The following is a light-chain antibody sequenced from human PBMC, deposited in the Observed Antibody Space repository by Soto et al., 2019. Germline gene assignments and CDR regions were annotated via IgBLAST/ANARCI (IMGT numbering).Light chain of an antibody. CDR2: DVS. Sequence: QSALTQPRSVSGSPGQSVTISCTGTISDVGGYNYVSCYQQHPGKAPKLMIYDVSKRPSGVPDRFSGSKSGNTASLTISGLQAEDEADYYCCSYAGSYTLYVFGTGTKVTVL. V-gene: IGLV2-11*01. CDR1: ISDVGGYNY. CDR3: CSYAGSYTLYV. J-gene: IGLJ1*01.